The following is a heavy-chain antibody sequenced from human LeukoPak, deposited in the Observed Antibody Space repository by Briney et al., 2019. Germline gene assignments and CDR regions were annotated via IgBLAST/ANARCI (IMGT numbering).Heavy chain of an antibody. J-gene: IGHJ3*02. CDR1: GGSLTRYH. CDR3: ARRGVGATTWDAFDI. Sequence: SETLSLTCTVSGGSLTRYHWGWIRQPPGKGLEWIGYINYSGSTNYSPSLESRVTISLDTSKNQFSLQLSSATAADTAVYYCARRGVGATTWDAFDIWGQGTLVTVSS. V-gene: IGHV4-59*08. CDR2: INYSGST. D-gene: IGHD1-26*01.